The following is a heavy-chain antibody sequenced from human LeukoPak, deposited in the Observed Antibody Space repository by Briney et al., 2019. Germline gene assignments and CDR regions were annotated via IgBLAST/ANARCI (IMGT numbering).Heavy chain of an antibody. CDR3: ARARRRIAAGTQHWFDP. J-gene: IGHJ5*02. CDR1: GGSFSGYY. Sequence: SETLSLTCAVYGGSFSGYYWSWIRQPPGKGLEWIGEINHSGSTNHNPSLKSRVTISVDTSKNQFSLKLSSVTAADTAVYYCARARRRIAAGTQHWFDPWGQGTLVTVSS. V-gene: IGHV4-34*01. D-gene: IGHD6-13*01. CDR2: INHSGST.